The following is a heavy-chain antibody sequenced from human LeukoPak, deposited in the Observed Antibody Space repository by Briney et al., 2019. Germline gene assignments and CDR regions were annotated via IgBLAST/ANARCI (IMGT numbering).Heavy chain of an antibody. CDR2: IIPIFGTA. CDR1: GFTFSSYA. V-gene: IGHV1-69*06. CDR3: ATEEFGGSGY. D-gene: IGHD3-10*01. Sequence: GGSLRLSCAASGFTFSSYAISWVRQAPGQGLEWMGGIIPIFGTANYAQKFQGRVTITADKSTSTAYMELSSLRSDDTAVYYCATEEFGGSGYWGQGTLVTVSS. J-gene: IGHJ4*02.